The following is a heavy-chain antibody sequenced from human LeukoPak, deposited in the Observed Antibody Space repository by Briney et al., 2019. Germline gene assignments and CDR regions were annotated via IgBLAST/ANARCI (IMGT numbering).Heavy chain of an antibody. CDR3: ARAFYNWNYYVY. CDR1: GFTFSSYG. CDR2: ISYDGSNK. Sequence: GGSLRLSCAASGFTFSSYGMHWVRQAPGKGLEWVAVISYDGSNKYYADSVKGRFTVSRDNSKNTLYLQMNSLRAEDTAVYYCARAFYNWNYYVYWGQGTLVTVSS. D-gene: IGHD1-20*01. V-gene: IGHV3-30*03. J-gene: IGHJ4*02.